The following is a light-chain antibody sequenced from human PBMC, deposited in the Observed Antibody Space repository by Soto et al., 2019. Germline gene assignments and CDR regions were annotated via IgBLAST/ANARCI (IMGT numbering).Light chain of an antibody. J-gene: IGLJ1*01. Sequence: SALTQPASVSGSPGQSITISCTGTSSDIGGYDFVSWYQQHPGKAPKLMIYEVSNRPSGVSNRFSCSKSGNTASLTISGLRAEDEADYYCSSYTITATRVFGTGTKLTVL. V-gene: IGLV2-14*01. CDR2: EVS. CDR1: SSDIGGYDF. CDR3: SSYTITATRV.